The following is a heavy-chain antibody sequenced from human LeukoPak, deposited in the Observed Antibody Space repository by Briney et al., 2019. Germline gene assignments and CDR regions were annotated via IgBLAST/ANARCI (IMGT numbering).Heavy chain of an antibody. CDR1: GFTVSSNY. J-gene: IGHJ4*02. V-gene: IGHV3-53*01. CDR3: ARVINYYFDY. Sequence: GGSLRLSCAASGFTVSSNYMNWVRQAPGKGLEWVSVIYSGGSTYYADSVKGRFTISRDNSKNTLYPQMNSLRAEDTAVYYCARVINYYFDYWGQGTLVTVSS. CDR2: IYSGGST.